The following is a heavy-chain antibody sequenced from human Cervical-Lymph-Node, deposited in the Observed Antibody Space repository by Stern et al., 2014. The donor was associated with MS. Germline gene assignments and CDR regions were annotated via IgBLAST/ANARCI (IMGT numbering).Heavy chain of an antibody. CDR1: GFSLVTSGMR. Sequence: ESGPALVKPTQTLTLTCTFSGFSLVTSGMRVSWIRQPPGKALEWLARIDWNDKTFYNTSLMTRLTISKDTSKNQVVLTITNVDPVDTATYYCARMMGSGYRHYFDYWGQGTPVTVS. V-gene: IGHV2-70*04. D-gene: IGHD3-3*01. J-gene: IGHJ4*02. CDR3: ARMMGSGYRHYFDY. CDR2: IDWNDKT.